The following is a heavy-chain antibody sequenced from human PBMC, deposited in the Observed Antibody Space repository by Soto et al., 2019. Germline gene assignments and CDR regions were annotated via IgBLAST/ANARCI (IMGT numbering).Heavy chain of an antibody. CDR2: IKQDGSEK. J-gene: IGHJ4*02. CDR1: GFTFSSYW. V-gene: IGHV3-7*01. Sequence: GGSLRLSCAASGFTFSSYWMSWVRQAPGKGLEWVANIKQDGSEKYYVDSVKGRFTISRDNAKNSLYLQMNGLRAEDTAVYYCAKAWRYGDYVVYWGQGTLVTVSS. CDR3: AKAWRYGDYVVY. D-gene: IGHD4-17*01.